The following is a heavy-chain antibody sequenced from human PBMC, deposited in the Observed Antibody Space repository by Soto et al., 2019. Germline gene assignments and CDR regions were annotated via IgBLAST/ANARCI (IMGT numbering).Heavy chain of an antibody. Sequence: LSLTCAVSGGSISSGGYSWRWIRQPPGKGLEWIGYIYHSGSTYYNPSLKSRVTISVDRSKNQFSLKLSSVTAADTAGYYFPKTPAPCGLETLFTVAS. CDR1: GGSISSGGYS. V-gene: IGHV4-30-2*01. CDR3: PKTPAP. CDR2: IYHSGST. D-gene: IGHD2-15*01. J-gene: IGHJ5*02.